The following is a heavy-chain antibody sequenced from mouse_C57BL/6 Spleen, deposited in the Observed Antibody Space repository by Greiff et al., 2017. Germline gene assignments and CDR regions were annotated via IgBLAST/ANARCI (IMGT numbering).Heavy chain of an antibody. CDR3: AREGEYDAMDY. V-gene: IGHV1-82*01. CDR2: IYPGDGDT. CDR1: GYAFSSSW. Sequence: QVQLQQSGPELVKPGASVKISCKASGYAFSSSWMNWVKQRPGKGLEWIGRIYPGDGDTNYNGKFKGKATLTADKSSSTAYMQLSSLTSEDSAVYFCAREGEYDAMDYWGQGTSVTVSS. J-gene: IGHJ4*01.